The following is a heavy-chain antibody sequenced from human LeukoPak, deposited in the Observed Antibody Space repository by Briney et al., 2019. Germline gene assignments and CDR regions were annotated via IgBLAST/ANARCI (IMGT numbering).Heavy chain of an antibody. CDR3: ARDGGVSVAGTIAPYYFDY. J-gene: IGHJ4*02. V-gene: IGHV1-18*01. CDR1: GYTFTSYG. Sequence: ASVKVSCKASGYTFTSYGISWVRQAPGQGLEWMGWISAYNGNTNYAQNLQGRVTMTTDTSTSTAYMELTSLRSDDTAVYYYARDGGVSVAGTIAPYYFDYWGQGTLVTVSS. D-gene: IGHD6-19*01. CDR2: ISAYNGNT.